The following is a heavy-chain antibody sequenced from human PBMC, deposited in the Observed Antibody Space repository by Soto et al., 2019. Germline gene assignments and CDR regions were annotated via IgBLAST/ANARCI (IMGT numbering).Heavy chain of an antibody. CDR1: GFTFSSYA. CDR3: ARGWSSSWYPSHFDY. V-gene: IGHV3-30-3*01. J-gene: IGHJ4*02. D-gene: IGHD6-13*01. CDR2: ISYDGSNK. Sequence: PGGSLRLSCAAPGFTFSSYAMHWVRQAPGKGLEWVAVISYDGSNKYYADSVKGRFTISRDNSKNTLYLQMNSLRAEDTAVYYCARGWSSSWYPSHFDYWGQGTLVTVSS.